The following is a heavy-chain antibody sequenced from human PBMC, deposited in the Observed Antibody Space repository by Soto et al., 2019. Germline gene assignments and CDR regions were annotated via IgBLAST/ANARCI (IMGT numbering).Heavy chain of an antibody. CDR3: ARAEAAAGTAYFDY. D-gene: IGHD6-13*01. CDR1: GFTFSSYG. J-gene: IGHJ4*02. CDR2: IWYDGSNK. Sequence: GESLKISCAASGFTFSSYGMHWVRQAPGKGLEWVAVIWYDGSNKYYADSVKGRFTISRDNSKNTLYLQMNSLRAEDTAVYYCARAEAAAGTAYFDYWGQGTLVTVSS. V-gene: IGHV3-33*01.